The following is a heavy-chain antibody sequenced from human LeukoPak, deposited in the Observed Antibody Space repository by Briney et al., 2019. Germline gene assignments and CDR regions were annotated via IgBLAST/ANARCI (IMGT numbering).Heavy chain of an antibody. V-gene: IGHV3-15*01. CDR2: IKSKTDGGTT. D-gene: IGHD3-22*01. CDR3: TTEHYYDISGYYSFHFARYYYYYMDV. Sequence: PGGSLRLSCAASGFTFSNAWMSWVRQAPGKGLEWVGRIKSKTDGGTTDYAAPVKGRFTISRDDSKNTLYLQMNSLKTEDTAVYYCTTEHYYDISGYYSFHFARYYYYYMDVWGKGTTVTVSS. CDR1: GFTFSNAW. J-gene: IGHJ6*03.